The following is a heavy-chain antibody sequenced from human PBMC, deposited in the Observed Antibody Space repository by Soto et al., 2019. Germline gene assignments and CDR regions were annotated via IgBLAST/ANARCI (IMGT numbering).Heavy chain of an antibody. CDR2: ISAYNGNP. J-gene: IGHJ4*02. V-gene: IGHV1-18*01. CDR1: GYTFTSYY. CDR3: ARDAPPEDY. Sequence: VQLVQSGAEVKKPGASVKVSCKAYGYTFTSYYISWVRQAPGQGLEWMGWISAYNGNPNYAQKLQGRVTMTTDTSTSTADMEPGILRSDDTAVYYCARDAPPEDYWGQGTLVTVSS.